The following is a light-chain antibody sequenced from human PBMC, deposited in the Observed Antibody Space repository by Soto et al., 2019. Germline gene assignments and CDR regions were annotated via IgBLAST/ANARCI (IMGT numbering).Light chain of an antibody. CDR1: SSNIGAGYD. CDR3: QSYDSSLSVVV. V-gene: IGLV1-40*01. CDR2: GNN. Sequence: QSVLTQPPSVSGAPGQRVTFSCTGSSSNIGAGYDVHWYQQLPGTAPNLLIYGNNKRPSGVPDRFSGSKSGTSASLAITGLQAEDEADYYCQSYDSSLSVVVFGGGTKLTVL. J-gene: IGLJ2*01.